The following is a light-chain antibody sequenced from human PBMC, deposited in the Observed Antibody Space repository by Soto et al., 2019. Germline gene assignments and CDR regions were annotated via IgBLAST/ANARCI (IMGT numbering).Light chain of an antibody. J-gene: IGKJ2*01. V-gene: IGKV3-15*01. Sequence: EIVMTQSPATLSVSPGERATLSCRASQSVSSNLAWYQQKPGQAPRLLIYGASTRATGIPARFSGSGSGTEFTLTISSLQSEDFAVYYCQQYNNWSRRVRTFGQGTKLEIK. CDR1: QSVSSN. CDR2: GAS. CDR3: QQYNNWSRRVRT.